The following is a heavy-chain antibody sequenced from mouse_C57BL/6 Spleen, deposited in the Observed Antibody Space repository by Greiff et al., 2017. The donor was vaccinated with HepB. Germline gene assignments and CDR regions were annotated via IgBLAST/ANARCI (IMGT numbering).Heavy chain of an antibody. CDR1: GFTFSNYW. CDR2: IRLKSDNYAT. D-gene: IGHD1-1*01. CDR3: TGSHYYGSTFDY. Sequence: EVKLVESGGGLVQPGGSMKLSCVASGFTFSNYWMNWVRQSPEKGLEWVAQIRLKSDNYATHYAESVKGRFTISRDDSKSSVYLQMHNLRAEDTGIYYCTGSHYYGSTFDYWGQGTTLTVSS. V-gene: IGHV6-3*01. J-gene: IGHJ2*01.